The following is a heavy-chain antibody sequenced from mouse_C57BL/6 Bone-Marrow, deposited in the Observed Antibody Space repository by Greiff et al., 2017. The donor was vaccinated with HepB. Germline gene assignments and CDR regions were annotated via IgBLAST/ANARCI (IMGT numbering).Heavy chain of an antibody. J-gene: IGHJ4*01. V-gene: IGHV5-17*01. CDR2: ISSGSSTI. Sequence: EVQGVESGGGLVKPGGSLKLSCAASGFTFSDYGMHWVRQAPEKGLEWVAYISSGSSTIYYADTVKGRFPISRDNAKNTLFLQMTSLRSEDTAMYYCARPSITTVRGAMDYWGQGTSVTVSS. D-gene: IGHD1-1*01. CDR1: GFTFSDYG. CDR3: ARPSITTVRGAMDY.